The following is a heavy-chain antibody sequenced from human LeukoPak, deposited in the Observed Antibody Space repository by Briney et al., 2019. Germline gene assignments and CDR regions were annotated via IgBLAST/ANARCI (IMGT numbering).Heavy chain of an antibody. CDR2: IYSIGTT. Sequence: GGSLRLSCAASGFSVSSSYISWVRQAPGKGLEWVSVIYSIGTTYYADSVKGRFTISRDNSKNTLYLQMSNLRADDTAVYYCARCPSPVYFDSRGQGTLVTVSS. CDR3: ARCPSPVYFDS. CDR1: GFSVSSSY. V-gene: IGHV3-53*01. J-gene: IGHJ4*02.